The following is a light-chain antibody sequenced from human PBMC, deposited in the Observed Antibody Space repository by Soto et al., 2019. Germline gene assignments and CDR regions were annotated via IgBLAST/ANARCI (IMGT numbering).Light chain of an antibody. J-gene: IGKJ1*01. Sequence: EIVLTQSTGTLSSSPGERVTISCRASQSVSSSYLAWYQQKPGQAPRLLIYGASSRATGIPDRFSGSGSGTDFTLTISRLEPEDRAVYYCQQYGSALETFGQGTKMEIK. CDR3: QQYGSALET. CDR2: GAS. V-gene: IGKV3-20*01. CDR1: QSVSSSY.